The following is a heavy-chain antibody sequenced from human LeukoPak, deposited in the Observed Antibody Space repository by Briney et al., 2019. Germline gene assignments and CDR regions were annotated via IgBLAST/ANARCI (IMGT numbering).Heavy chain of an antibody. CDR2: IRYDGSNK. J-gene: IGHJ4*02. V-gene: IGHV3-30*02. Sequence: GGYLRLSCAASGFTFSSYGMHWVRQAPGKGLEWVAFIRYDGSNKYYADSVKGRFTISRDNSKNTLYLQMNSLRAEDTAVYYCAKEGIVVVPADDYWGQGTLVTVSS. CDR3: AKEGIVVVPADDY. D-gene: IGHD2-2*01. CDR1: GFTFSSYG.